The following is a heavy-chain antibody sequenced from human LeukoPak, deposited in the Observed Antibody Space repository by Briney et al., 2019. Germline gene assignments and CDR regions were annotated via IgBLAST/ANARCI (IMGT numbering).Heavy chain of an antibody. CDR3: ANYYSSWSSPFDY. CDR2: ISGSGRST. Sequence: GGSLRLSCAASGFTFSSYAMSWVRQAPGKGLEWVSGISGSGRSTYNADSVKGRFTISRDNSKNTLYLQMNSLRAEDTAVYYCANYYSSWSSPFDYWGQGTLVTVSS. J-gene: IGHJ4*02. V-gene: IGHV3-23*01. CDR1: GFTFSSYA. D-gene: IGHD6-6*01.